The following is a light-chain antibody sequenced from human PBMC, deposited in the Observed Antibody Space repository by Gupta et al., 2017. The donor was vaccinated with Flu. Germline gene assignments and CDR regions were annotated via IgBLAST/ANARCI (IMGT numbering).Light chain of an antibody. CDR2: GAY. CDR3: QHDYHWPL. Sequence: SPATLSVSPGERVTRSCRDSASVRTNLAWYQRKPGQAPRLLIFGAYNRAAGVPVRFSGSGSGTDFTLTISSLQSEDVAVYFCQHDYHWPLFGQGTKVEIK. CDR1: ASVRTN. J-gene: IGKJ2*01. V-gene: IGKV3-15*01.